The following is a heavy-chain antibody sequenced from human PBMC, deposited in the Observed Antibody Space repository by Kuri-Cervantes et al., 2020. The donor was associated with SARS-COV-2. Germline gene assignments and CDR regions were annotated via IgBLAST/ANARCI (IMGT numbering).Heavy chain of an antibody. CDR3: ARHAHSSGWTYYYYGMDV. V-gene: IGHV4-39*01. D-gene: IGHD6-19*01. Sequence: SETLSLTCTVSGGSIRSSSYYWGWIRQPPGKGLEWIGSIYYSGSTYYNPSLKSRVTISVDTSKNQFSLKLSSVTAADTAVYYCARHAHSSGWTYYYYGMDVWGQGTTVTVSS. CDR2: IYYSGST. CDR1: GGSIRSSSYY. J-gene: IGHJ6*02.